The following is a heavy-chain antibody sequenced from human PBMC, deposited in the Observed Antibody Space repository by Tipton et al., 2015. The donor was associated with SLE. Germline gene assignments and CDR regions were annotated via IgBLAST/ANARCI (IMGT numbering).Heavy chain of an antibody. V-gene: IGHV4-59*01. CDR3: ARDRPDSPRGWFDP. CDR2: IYYSGST. Sequence: TLSLTCTVSGGSISSYYWSWIRQPPGKGLEWIGYIYYSGSTNYNPSLKSRVTISVDTSKNQFSLKLSSVTAADTAVYYCARDRPDSPRGWFDPWGQGTLVTVSS. J-gene: IGHJ5*02. CDR1: GGSISSYY. D-gene: IGHD3-22*01.